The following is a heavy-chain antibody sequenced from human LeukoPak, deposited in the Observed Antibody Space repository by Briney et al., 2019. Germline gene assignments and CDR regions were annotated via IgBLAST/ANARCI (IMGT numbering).Heavy chain of an antibody. D-gene: IGHD3-22*01. Sequence: GGSLRLSCAASGFTFSSYGMSWVRQAPGKGLEWVSAISGSGGSTYYADSVKGRFTISRDNSKNTLYLQMNSLRAEDTAVYYCAKSGITMIVVVSAYFDYWGQGTLVTVSS. V-gene: IGHV3-23*01. CDR3: AKSGITMIVVVSAYFDY. CDR2: ISGSGGST. CDR1: GFTFSSYG. J-gene: IGHJ4*02.